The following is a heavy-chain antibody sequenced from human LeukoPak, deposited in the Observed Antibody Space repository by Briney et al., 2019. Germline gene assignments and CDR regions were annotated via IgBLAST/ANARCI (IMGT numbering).Heavy chain of an antibody. CDR1: GFTVNDAW. CDR2: IISKTDGGTA. D-gene: IGHD5-24*01. Sequence: PGGSLRLSCAASGFTVNDAWMNSVRQTPGKGLEWVGRIISKTDGGTADYAAPVKGRFSISRDDAENTLYLEMNSLKAEDTAVYYCTRTRLRWSPNLDYWGQGTLVTVSS. V-gene: IGHV3-15*01. CDR3: TRTRLRWSPNLDY. J-gene: IGHJ4*02.